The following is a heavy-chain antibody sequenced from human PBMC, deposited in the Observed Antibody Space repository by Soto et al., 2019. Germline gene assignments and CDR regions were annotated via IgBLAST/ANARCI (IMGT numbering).Heavy chain of an antibody. J-gene: IGHJ3*02. V-gene: IGHV2-5*02. CDR3: AHRLTSPDYCAGSDYPHVFDI. CDR1: GFSLSTIGGG. D-gene: IGHD3-22*01. Sequence: QITLKESGPPLVKPAQTLTLTCTVSGFSLSTIGGGVGWIRQPPGKALEWRALIYWDDDKRYSPSLKSRRTNTKDTSQHHVFLRMTTMDPVDTATYFCAHRLTSPDYCAGSDYPHVFDIWGQGTLVAVSS. CDR2: IYWDDDK.